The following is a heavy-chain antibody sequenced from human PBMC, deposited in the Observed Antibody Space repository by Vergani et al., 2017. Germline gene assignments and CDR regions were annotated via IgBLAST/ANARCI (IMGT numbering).Heavy chain of an antibody. D-gene: IGHD3-16*02. J-gene: IGHJ5*02. CDR3: ARGPNDYVWGSYRKSPFDP. CDR2: IWYDGSNK. V-gene: IGHV3-33*01. CDR1: GFTFGSYG. Sequence: QVQLVESGGGVVQPGRSLRLSCAASGFTFGSYGMHWVRQAPGKGLEWVAVIWYDGSNKYYVDSVKGRFTISRDNAKNSLYLQMNSLRAEDTAVYYCARGPNDYVWGSYRKSPFDPWGQGTLVTVSS.